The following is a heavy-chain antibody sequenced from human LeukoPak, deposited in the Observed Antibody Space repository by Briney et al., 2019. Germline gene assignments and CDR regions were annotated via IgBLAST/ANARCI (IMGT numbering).Heavy chain of an antibody. Sequence: SETLSLTCTVSGGSISINSYYWGWIRQPPGKGLEWIGHIYYSGTTYYSPSLKSRVTISVDTSKNQFSLKLNSVTAADTAVYYCARSPYAYYFDYWGQGTLVTVSS. CDR2: IYYSGTT. CDR1: GGSISINSYY. CDR3: ARSPYAYYFDY. D-gene: IGHD3-16*01. J-gene: IGHJ4*02. V-gene: IGHV4-39*07.